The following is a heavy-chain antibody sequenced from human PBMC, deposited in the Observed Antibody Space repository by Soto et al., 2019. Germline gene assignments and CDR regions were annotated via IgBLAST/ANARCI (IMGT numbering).Heavy chain of an antibody. Sequence: GGSLRLSCAASGFSLSDYYMNWIRQAPGKGLESFSYISSSGSTIYYADSVKGRFTISKDNAKNSLYLQMNSLRAEDTAVYYCARAGYYDILAGYRGDAFDIWRQGTMVTVSS. CDR1: GFSLSDYY. CDR3: ARAGYYDILAGYRGDAFDI. J-gene: IGHJ3*02. D-gene: IGHD3-9*01. CDR2: ISSSGSTI. V-gene: IGHV3-11*01.